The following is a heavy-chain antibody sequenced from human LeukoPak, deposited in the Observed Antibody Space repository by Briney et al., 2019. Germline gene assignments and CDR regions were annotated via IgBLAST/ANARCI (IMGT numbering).Heavy chain of an antibody. V-gene: IGHV4-59*08. D-gene: IGHD6-13*01. CDR1: GGSISSYY. CDR3: ASGLAAAGPLDY. J-gene: IGHJ4*02. Sequence: SETLSLTCTVSGGSISSYYWSWIRQPPGKGLEWIGYIYYSGSTNYNPSLKSRVTISVDTSKNQFSLKLSSVTAADTAVYYCASGLAAAGPLDYWGQGTLVTVSS. CDR2: IYYSGST.